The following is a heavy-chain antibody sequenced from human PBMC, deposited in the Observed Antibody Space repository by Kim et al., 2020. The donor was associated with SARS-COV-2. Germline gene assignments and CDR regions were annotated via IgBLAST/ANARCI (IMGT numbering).Heavy chain of an antibody. D-gene: IGHD3-10*01. CDR2: ISYDGSNK. J-gene: IGHJ4*02. Sequence: GGSLRLSCAASGFTFSSYAMHWVRQAPGKGLEWVAVISYDGSNKYYADSVKGRFTISRDNSKNTLYLQMNSLRAEDTAVYYCARDGPLLSPHYYFDYWGQGTLVTVSS. CDR3: ARDGPLLSPHYYFDY. CDR1: GFTFSSYA. V-gene: IGHV3-30*04.